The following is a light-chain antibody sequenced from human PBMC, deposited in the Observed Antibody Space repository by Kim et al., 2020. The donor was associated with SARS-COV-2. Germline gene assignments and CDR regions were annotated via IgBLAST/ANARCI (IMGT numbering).Light chain of an antibody. Sequence: ASVGDRVTMTCRASQSVKGYLSWYQQKPGKAPKVLIYSATNLQSGVPSRFSGSGSGTDFILTISSLQPEDCATYYCHQTYSTPLTFGGGTKVDIK. CDR3: HQTYSTPLT. CDR1: QSVKGY. CDR2: SAT. J-gene: IGKJ4*01. V-gene: IGKV1-39*01.